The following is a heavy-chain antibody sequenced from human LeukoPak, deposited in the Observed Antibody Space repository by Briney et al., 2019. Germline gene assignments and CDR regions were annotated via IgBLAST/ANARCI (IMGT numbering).Heavy chain of an antibody. CDR2: IYHSGST. Sequence: SETLSLTCAVSGGSICSSNWWSWVRQPPGKGLEWIGEIYHSGSTNYNPSLKSRVTISVDKSKNQFSLKLSSVTAADTAVYFCARGRVSSCSWYSTYYYYFYMDVWGKGTTVTVSS. V-gene: IGHV4-4*02. CDR1: GGSICSSNW. CDR3: ARGRVSSCSWYSTYYYYFYMDV. J-gene: IGHJ6*03. D-gene: IGHD6-13*01.